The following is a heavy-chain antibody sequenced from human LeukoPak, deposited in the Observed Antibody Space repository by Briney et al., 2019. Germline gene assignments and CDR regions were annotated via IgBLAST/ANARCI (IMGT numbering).Heavy chain of an antibody. CDR2: IYYSGGT. D-gene: IGHD3-10*01. CDR3: AREKALRITMVRGVIIGYYYGMDV. J-gene: IGHJ6*02. CDR1: GGSISSYY. V-gene: IGHV4-59*01. Sequence: PSETLSLTCTVSGGSISSYYWSWIRQPPGKGLEWIGYIYYSGGTNYNPSLKSRVTISVDTSKNQFSLKLSSVTAADTAVYYCAREKALRITMVRGVIIGYYYGMDVWGQGTTVTVSS.